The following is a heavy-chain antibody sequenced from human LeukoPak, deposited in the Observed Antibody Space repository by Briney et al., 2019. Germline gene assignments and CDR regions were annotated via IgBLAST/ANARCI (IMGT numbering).Heavy chain of an antibody. D-gene: IGHD1-14*01. CDR1: GFTLRNYW. Sequence: GGSLRLSCAASGFTLRNYWMSWVRQAPGKGLEWVANIKEDGSEKYYVDSVKGRFTISRDNAQNSLYLQMNSLRAEDTAVYYCANKPAGFDPWGQGTLVTVSS. CDR2: IKEDGSEK. V-gene: IGHV3-7*01. J-gene: IGHJ5*02. CDR3: ANKPAGFDP.